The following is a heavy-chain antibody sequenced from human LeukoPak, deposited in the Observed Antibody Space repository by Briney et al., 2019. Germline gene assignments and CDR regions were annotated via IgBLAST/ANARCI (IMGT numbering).Heavy chain of an antibody. J-gene: IGHJ4*01. V-gene: IGHV3-48*01. Sequence: PGGSLRLSCAASGFNFIDYSMNWVRQAPGKGLEWISYIGISSGNTEYAGSVKGRFTISRDKARNSLYLQMNSLRVEDTAVYYCARDHRYAFDNWGHGTLVTVSS. CDR3: ARDHRYAFDN. CDR2: IGISSGNT. D-gene: IGHD5-12*01. CDR1: GFNFIDYS.